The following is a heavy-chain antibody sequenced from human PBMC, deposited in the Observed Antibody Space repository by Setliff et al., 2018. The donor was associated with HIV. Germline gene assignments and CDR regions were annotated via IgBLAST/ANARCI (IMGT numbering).Heavy chain of an antibody. V-gene: IGHV4-39*01. D-gene: IGHD3-9*01. CDR3: AILDSILTPSTYYMAV. J-gene: IGHJ6*03. CDR2: IYHTGST. Sequence: PSETLSLTCSVSGGSISNRHYYWGWIRQPPGKGLEWVGCIYHTGSTYYNPSLKSRLTISVDTSKNQFSLKLTSVTAADTAVYYCAILDSILTPSTYYMAVWGTGTTVTVS. CDR1: GGSISNRHYY.